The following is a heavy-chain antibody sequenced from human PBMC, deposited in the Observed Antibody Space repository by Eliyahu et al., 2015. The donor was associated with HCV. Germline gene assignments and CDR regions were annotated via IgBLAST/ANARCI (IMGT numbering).Heavy chain of an antibody. V-gene: IGHV4-59*01. J-gene: IGHJ5*02. Sequence: QVQLQESGPGLVKPSETLSLTCSVSGGSITSYFWSWTRRPPGKGLEWIGYIHYSGXTNYNPSLKSRVTISVDTSKNQFSLNVTSVTAADTAVYFCASGGGGIAVAGTGGWFDPWGQGTLVTVSS. CDR3: ASGGGGIAVAGTGGWFDP. D-gene: IGHD6-19*01. CDR2: IHYSGXT. CDR1: GGSITSYF.